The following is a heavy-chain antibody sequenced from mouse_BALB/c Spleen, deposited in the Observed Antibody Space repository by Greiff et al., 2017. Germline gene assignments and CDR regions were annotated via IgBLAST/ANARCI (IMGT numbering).Heavy chain of an antibody. CDR2: INSNGGST. CDR1: GFTFSSYG. Sequence: EVKVVESGGGLVQPGGSLKLSCAASGFTFSSYGMSWVRQTPDKRLELVATINSNGGSTYYPDSVKGRFTISRDNAKNTLYLQMSSLKSEDTAMYYCARDLLQRDYDAMDYWGQGTSVTVSS. CDR3: ARDLLQRDYDAMDY. V-gene: IGHV5-6-3*01. D-gene: IGHD6-2*01. J-gene: IGHJ4*01.